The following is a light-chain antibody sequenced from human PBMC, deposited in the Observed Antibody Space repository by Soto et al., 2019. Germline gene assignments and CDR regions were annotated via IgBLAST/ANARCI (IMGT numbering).Light chain of an antibody. CDR2: ELT. Sequence: QSALTQPPSASGSPGQSVTISCTGTSSDVGAYKYVSWYQQYPGKAPKLMIYELTKRPSGVPDRFSGSKSGNTASLTVSGLQAEDEAYYYCTSYVGNDIWVFGGGTKLTVL. CDR1: SSDVGAYKY. J-gene: IGLJ3*02. V-gene: IGLV2-8*01. CDR3: TSYVGNDIWV.